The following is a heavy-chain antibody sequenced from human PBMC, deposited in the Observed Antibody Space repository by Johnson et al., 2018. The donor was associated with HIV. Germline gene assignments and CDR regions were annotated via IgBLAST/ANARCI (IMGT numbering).Heavy chain of an antibody. J-gene: IGHJ3*02. V-gene: IGHV3-30-3*01. D-gene: IGHD5-18*01. Sequence: QMQLVESGGGVVQPGRSLRLSCAASGFTFSIYAMHWVRQAPGKGLEWVAVISYDGSNKYYADSVKGRFTISRDNSKNTLYLQMNSLRAEDTAVYYCARDLDTAMVTCAFDIWGQGTMVTVSS. CDR3: ARDLDTAMVTCAFDI. CDR1: GFTFSIYA. CDR2: ISYDGSNK.